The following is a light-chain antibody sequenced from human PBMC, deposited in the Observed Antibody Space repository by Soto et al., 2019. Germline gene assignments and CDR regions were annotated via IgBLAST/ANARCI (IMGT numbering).Light chain of an antibody. J-gene: IGKJ1*01. Sequence: EIVLTQSPGTLSLSPGDRATLSCRASQTLISRYLAWYQQKPGQAPRLLIYGASTRATGIPDRFSGSGSGTDFTLTISRLESEDFAVYYCQHYDTSPPTFGQGTKVDIK. V-gene: IGKV3-20*01. CDR2: GAS. CDR3: QHYDTSPPT. CDR1: QTLISRY.